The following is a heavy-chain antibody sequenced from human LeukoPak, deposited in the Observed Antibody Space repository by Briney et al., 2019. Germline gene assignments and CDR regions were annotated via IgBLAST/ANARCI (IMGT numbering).Heavy chain of an antibody. CDR2: INHSGST. Sequence: SETLSLTCAVYGGSFSGYYWSWIRQPPGKGLEWIGEINHSGSTNYNPSLKSRVTISVDTSKNQFSLKLSSVTAADTAVYYCARRYYYDSSGYRGVWFDPWGQGTLVTVSS. V-gene: IGHV4-34*09. CDR1: GGSFSGYY. CDR3: ARRYYYDSSGYRGVWFDP. J-gene: IGHJ5*02. D-gene: IGHD3-22*01.